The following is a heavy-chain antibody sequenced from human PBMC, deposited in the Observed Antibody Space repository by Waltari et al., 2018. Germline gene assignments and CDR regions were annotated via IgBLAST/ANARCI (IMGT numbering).Heavy chain of an antibody. V-gene: IGHV3-23*01. J-gene: IGHJ4*02. CDR2: ISGSGDST. Sequence: EVQLLESGGGLLQPGGSLRLSCAASGFTFSNSAMNWVRQAPGKGLEWVESISGSGDSTFYPDSVKGRFIISRDKSKNTLYLQMNSLRAEDTALYYCAKVEGNGPLGIDYWGQGTLVTVSS. CDR1: GFTFSNSA. D-gene: IGHD3-16*01. CDR3: AKVEGNGPLGIDY.